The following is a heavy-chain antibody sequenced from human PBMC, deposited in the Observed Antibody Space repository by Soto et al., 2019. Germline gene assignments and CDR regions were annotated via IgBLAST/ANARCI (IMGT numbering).Heavy chain of an antibody. Sequence: SETLSLTCSFSGDSVTSHYLTWIRQSPEKGLEWIGYMHYTGFSHYNPSLKSRLTISVDRSKNQFTLQVYSVTAADTAVYYCARHSNRNYGLYYFDYWGLGALVTVSS. J-gene: IGHJ4*02. CDR3: ARHSNRNYGLYYFDY. V-gene: IGHV4-59*08. CDR1: GDSVTSHY. D-gene: IGHD4-4*01. CDR2: MHYTGFS.